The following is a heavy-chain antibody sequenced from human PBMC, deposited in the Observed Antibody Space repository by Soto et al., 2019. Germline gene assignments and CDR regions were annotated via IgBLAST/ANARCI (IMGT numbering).Heavy chain of an antibody. J-gene: IGHJ3*02. CDR1: GGSISSSNW. V-gene: IGHV4-4*02. CDR2: IYHSGST. D-gene: IGHD6-13*01. Sequence: PSETLSLTCAVSGGSISSSNWWSWVRQPPGKGLEWIGEIYHSGSTNYNPSLKSRVTISVDKYKKQFSLKLSSVTAADTDVYYCARGIEAHGYHDDFDIWGQGTMVPVS. CDR3: ARGIEAHGYHDDFDI.